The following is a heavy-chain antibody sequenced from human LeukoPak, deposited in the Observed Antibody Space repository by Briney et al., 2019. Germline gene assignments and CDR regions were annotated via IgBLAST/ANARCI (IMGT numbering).Heavy chain of an antibody. CDR1: GFTFSNYA. CDR2: ISGSSSYI. V-gene: IGHV3-48*02. Sequence: PGGSLRLSCVVSGFTFSNYAMNWVRQAPGKGLEWVSHISGSSSYIYYAASVKGRFTISRDNGKNSLYLQMNSLRDEDTAVYYCARVGYSGSSGGDYSGQGTLVTVSS. CDR3: ARVGYSGSSGGDY. D-gene: IGHD4-23*01. J-gene: IGHJ4*02.